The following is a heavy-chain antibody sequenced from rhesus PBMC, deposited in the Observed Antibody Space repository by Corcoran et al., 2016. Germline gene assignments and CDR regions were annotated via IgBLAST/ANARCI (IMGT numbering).Heavy chain of an antibody. D-gene: IGHD3-34*01. Sequence: QLQLQESGPGLVKPSETLSLTCAVSGGSISSNYWSWIRQPPGKGLEWIGRISGTGGSTDYNPTLKSRVTISTDTSKNQFSLKLGSVTAADTAVYYCARRYWGDEYFEFWGQGALVTVSS. CDR1: GGSISSNY. V-gene: IGHV4-173*01. CDR2: ISGTGGST. J-gene: IGHJ1*01. CDR3: ARRYWGDEYFEF.